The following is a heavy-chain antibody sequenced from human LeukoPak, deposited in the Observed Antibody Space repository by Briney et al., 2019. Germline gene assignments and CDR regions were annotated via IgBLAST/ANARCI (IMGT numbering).Heavy chain of an antibody. CDR3: ARVCICGGGSCRHNWFDP. J-gene: IGHJ5*02. D-gene: IGHD2-15*01. Sequence: SETLSLTCAVSGYSISSGYYWGWIRQPPGQGLEWIGSIYHSGSTYYNPSLKSRVTISVDTSKNQFSLKLSSVTAADTAVYYCARVCICGGGSCRHNWFDPWGQGTLVTVSS. V-gene: IGHV4-38-2*01. CDR1: GYSISSGYY. CDR2: IYHSGST.